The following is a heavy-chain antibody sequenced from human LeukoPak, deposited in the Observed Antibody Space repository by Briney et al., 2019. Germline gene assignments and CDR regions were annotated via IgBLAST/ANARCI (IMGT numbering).Heavy chain of an antibody. J-gene: IGHJ6*03. CDR1: GFTFNIYA. V-gene: IGHV3-30-3*01. CDR3: ARDGATYCSSTSCVRYYYMDV. D-gene: IGHD2-2*01. CDR2: MSYDGSNK. Sequence: PGGSLRLSCAASGFTFNIYAMHWVRQAPGKGLEWVAVMSYDGSNKYYADSVKGRFTISRDNSKNTLYLQMNSLRAEDTAVYYCARDGATYCSSTSCVRYYYMDVWGKGTTVTVSS.